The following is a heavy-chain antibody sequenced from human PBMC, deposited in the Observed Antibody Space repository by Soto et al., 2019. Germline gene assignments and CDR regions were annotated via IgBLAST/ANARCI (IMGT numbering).Heavy chain of an antibody. CDR3: ARGEDCSGGSGYSGAFDI. D-gene: IGHD2-15*01. CDR2: ISSSSSYI. V-gene: IGHV3-21*01. J-gene: IGHJ3*02. CDR1: GFTFSSYS. Sequence: GGSLRLSCAASGFTFSSYSMNWVRQAPGKGLEWVSSISSSSSYIYYADSVKGRFTISRDNAKNSLYLQMNSLRAEDTAVYYCARGEDCSGGSGYSGAFDIWAQGTMVPVS.